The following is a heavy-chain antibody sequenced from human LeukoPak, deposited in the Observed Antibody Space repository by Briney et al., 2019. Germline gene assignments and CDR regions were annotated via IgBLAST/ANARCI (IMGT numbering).Heavy chain of an antibody. CDR1: GFIFSSYA. Sequence: PGGSLRLSCAVSGFIFSSYAMSWVRQAPGKGLEWVSAISGDAVKTYYADSVKGRFTISRDNSKNTLYLQMNSLRAEDTAVYYCASGSYDSSGYPLGYWGQGTLVTVSS. CDR3: ASGSYDSSGYPLGY. J-gene: IGHJ4*02. V-gene: IGHV3-23*01. D-gene: IGHD3-22*01. CDR2: ISGDAVKT.